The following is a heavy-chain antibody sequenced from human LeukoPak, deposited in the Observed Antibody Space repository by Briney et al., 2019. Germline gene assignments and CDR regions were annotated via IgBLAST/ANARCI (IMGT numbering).Heavy chain of an antibody. CDR1: GGSISSSNYY. Sequence: SETLSLTCTVSGGSISSSNYYWGWTRQPPGKGLEWIGIIYYTGSTFYNPSLKSRVTISVDTSMRQFSLKLRSVTAADTAVFYCARLRKPAAGTWVFDTSGYYFDFWGQGTLVTVSS. J-gene: IGHJ4*02. CDR3: ARLRKPAAGTWVFDTSGYYFDF. D-gene: IGHD6-13*01. V-gene: IGHV4-39*01. CDR2: IYYTGST.